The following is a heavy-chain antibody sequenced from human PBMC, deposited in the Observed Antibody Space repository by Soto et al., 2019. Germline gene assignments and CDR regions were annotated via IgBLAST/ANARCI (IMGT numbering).Heavy chain of an antibody. J-gene: IGHJ4*02. Sequence: GASVKVSCKASGYTFTSYGISWVRQAPGQGLEWMGWISAYNGNTNYAQKLQGRVTMTTDTSTSTAYMELRSLRSDDTAVYYCARLRRDIVATMLFDYWGQGTLVTSPQ. D-gene: IGHD5-12*01. CDR3: ARLRRDIVATMLFDY. CDR1: GYTFTSYG. V-gene: IGHV1-18*01. CDR2: ISAYNGNT.